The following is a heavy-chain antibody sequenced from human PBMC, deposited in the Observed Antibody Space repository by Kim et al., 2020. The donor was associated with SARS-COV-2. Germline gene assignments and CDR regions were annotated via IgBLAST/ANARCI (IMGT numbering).Heavy chain of an antibody. V-gene: IGHV3-11*06. D-gene: IGHD5-12*01. J-gene: IGHJ6*02. CDR3: ARDRPSRRDGYNYHYYGMDV. Sequence: GGSLRLSCAASGFTFSDYYMSWIRQAPGKGLEWVSYISSSSSYTNYADSVKGRFTISRDNAKNSLYLQMNSLRAEDTAVYYCARDRPSRRDGYNYHYYGMDVWGQGTTVTVSS. CDR2: ISSSSSYT. CDR1: GFTFSDYY.